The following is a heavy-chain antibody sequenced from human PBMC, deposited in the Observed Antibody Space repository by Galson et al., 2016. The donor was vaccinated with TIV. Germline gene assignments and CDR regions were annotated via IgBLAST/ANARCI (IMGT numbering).Heavy chain of an antibody. CDR1: GDTFSSFV. CDR2: IIPLFGEA. D-gene: IGHD5-18*01. V-gene: IGHV1-69*13. Sequence: SVKVSCKASGDTFSSFVISWERQAPGQGLEWMGGIIPLFGEAHYAQKFQGRVTISADESTSTVYMELSGLRSGDTAMYYCAKCRNTAMDTYYYYYGLDVWGQGTTVTVSS. J-gene: IGHJ6*02. CDR3: AKCRNTAMDTYYYYYGLDV.